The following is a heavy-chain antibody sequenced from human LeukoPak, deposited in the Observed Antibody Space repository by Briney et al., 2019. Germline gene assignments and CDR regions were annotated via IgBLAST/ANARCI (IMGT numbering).Heavy chain of an antibody. V-gene: IGHV3-23*01. D-gene: IGHD3-16*02. Sequence: PGGSLRLSCAASGFTFSNYAMSWVRKAPGKGLEWVSAISGSGGSTYYADSVKGRFTISRDNSKNTRYLQMNSLRAEDTAVYYCAKIAGGYTAFDIWGQGTMVTVSS. CDR2: ISGSGGST. J-gene: IGHJ3*02. CDR3: AKIAGGYTAFDI. CDR1: GFTFSNYA.